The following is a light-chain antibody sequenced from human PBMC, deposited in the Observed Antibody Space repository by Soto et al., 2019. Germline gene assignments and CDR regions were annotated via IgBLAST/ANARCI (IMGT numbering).Light chain of an antibody. CDR1: QGVSTS. CDR3: QQRSSWPLT. V-gene: IGKV3-11*01. Sequence: EIVLTQSPATLSLSPGERATLSCRASQGVSTSLAWYQQKPGQAPRLLIYDASNRATGTPGRFSGSGSGTDFTLTISSLEPEDFAVYYCQQRSSWPLTFGQGTKVDIK. CDR2: DAS. J-gene: IGKJ1*01.